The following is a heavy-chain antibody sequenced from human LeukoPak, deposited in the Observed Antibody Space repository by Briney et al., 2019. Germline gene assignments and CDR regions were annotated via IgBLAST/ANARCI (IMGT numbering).Heavy chain of an antibody. CDR1: GFTFSDYY. Sequence: GGSLRLSCAASGFTFSDYYMSWIRQAPGKGLEWVSYISSSGSTIYYVDSVKGRFTISRDNAKNSLYLQMNSLRAEDTAVYYCARGLFMITFGGVIVRGAFDIWGQGTMVTVSS. D-gene: IGHD3-16*02. J-gene: IGHJ3*02. V-gene: IGHV3-11*01. CDR3: ARGLFMITFGGVIVRGAFDI. CDR2: ISSSGSTI.